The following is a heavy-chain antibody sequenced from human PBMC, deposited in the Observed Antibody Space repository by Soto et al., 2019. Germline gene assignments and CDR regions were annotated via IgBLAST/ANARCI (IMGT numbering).Heavy chain of an antibody. D-gene: IGHD5-12*01. CDR1: GFTFSRYA. J-gene: IGHJ3*02. V-gene: IGHV3-23*01. CDR2: ISGSGADS. Sequence: EVQLLESGGGLVQPGGYLRLSCAASGFTFSRYAMSWVRQDQGRGLESVSAISGSGADSYDADSVKGRFIISRDNSKNTLILQMNSLRAEDTAVYYCAKSTGVLSTTGGAFDIWGPGTRVSVYS. CDR3: AKSTGVLSTTGGAFDI.